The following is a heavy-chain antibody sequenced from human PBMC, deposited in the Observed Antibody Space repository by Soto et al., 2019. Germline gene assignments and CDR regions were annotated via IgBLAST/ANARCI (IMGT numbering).Heavy chain of an antibody. CDR2: VSSSGSST. CDR1: GFTFSNYD. Sequence: EVQLLESGGDLVQPGGSLRLSCAASGFTFSNYDMSWVRQAPGKGLEWVSSVSSSGSSTYYADSVKGRCTISRDNSKNTLYLQMSSLGAADTAVYHCARRDCGSGRNCEFGATAFAYWGQGNLVTVTS. J-gene: IGHJ4*02. D-gene: IGHD2-21*01. V-gene: IGHV3-23*01. CDR3: ARRDCGSGRNCEFGATAFAY.